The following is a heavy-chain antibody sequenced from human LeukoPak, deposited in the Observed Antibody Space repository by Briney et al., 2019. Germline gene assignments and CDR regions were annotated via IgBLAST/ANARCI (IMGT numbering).Heavy chain of an antibody. J-gene: IGHJ6*02. Sequence: SQTLSLTCAISGDSVSSNSAAWNWIRQSPSRGLEWLGRTYYRSKWYNDYAVSVKSRITINPDTSKNQFSLQPNSVTPEDTAVYYCARDLGDIVVVPAAIRVPKAAEYYGMDVWGQGTTVTVSS. CDR2: TYYRSKWYN. CDR3: ARDLGDIVVVPAAIRVPKAAEYYGMDV. CDR1: GDSVSSNSAA. V-gene: IGHV6-1*01. D-gene: IGHD2-2*02.